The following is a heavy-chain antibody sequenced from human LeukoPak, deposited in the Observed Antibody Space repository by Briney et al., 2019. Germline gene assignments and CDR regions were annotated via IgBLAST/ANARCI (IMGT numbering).Heavy chain of an antibody. D-gene: IGHD2-21*02. CDR1: GYTFTSYY. CDR3: ARDGILNTYCGGGCYWDSLTGYFDY. Sequence: ASVKVSCKASGYTFTSYYMHWVRQAPGQGLEWMGIINPSGGSTSYAQKFQGRVTMTRDTSTSTVYMELSSLRSEDTAVYYCARDGILNTYCGGGCYWDSLTGYFDYWGQGTLVTVSS. CDR2: INPSGGST. V-gene: IGHV1-46*01. J-gene: IGHJ4*02.